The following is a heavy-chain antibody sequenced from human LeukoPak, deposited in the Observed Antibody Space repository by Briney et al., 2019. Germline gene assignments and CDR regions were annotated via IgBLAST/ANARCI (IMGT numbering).Heavy chain of an antibody. J-gene: IGHJ3*02. CDR3: SRGGQRAGYAFDI. CDR1: GFTFNDYD. CDR2: LHTAGDA. V-gene: IGHV3-13*01. Sequence: GGSLRLSCAASGFTFNDYDMHWVRQVTGKGLEWVSSLHTAGDAHYSVSVRCRFIISRDRSKTSFYLQMNSLRAEDSAMYYCSRGGQRAGYAFDIWGQGTVVTVSS.